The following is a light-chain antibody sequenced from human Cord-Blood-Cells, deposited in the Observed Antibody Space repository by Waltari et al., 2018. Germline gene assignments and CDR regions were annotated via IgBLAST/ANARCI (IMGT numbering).Light chain of an antibody. V-gene: IGLV2-18*02. CDR2: EVS. Sequence: QSALTQPPSVSGSPGQSVTISCTGTSRDVGSYNRVSWYQQPPGTAPNLMIYEVSNRPPGVPDRFSGSKSGNTASLTISGLQAEDEADYYCSSYTSSSTLVFGGGTKLTVL. CDR1: SRDVGSYNR. J-gene: IGLJ3*02. CDR3: SSYTSSSTLV.